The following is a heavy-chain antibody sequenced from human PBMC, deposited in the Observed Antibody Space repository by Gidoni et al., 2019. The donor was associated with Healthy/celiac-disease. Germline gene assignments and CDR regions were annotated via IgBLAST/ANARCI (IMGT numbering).Heavy chain of an antibody. V-gene: IGHV3-30*18. CDR1: GFTFSSYG. Sequence: QVQLVESGGGVVQPGRSLRLSCAASGFTFSSYGMHWVRQAPGKGLEWVSVISYDGSNKYYADSVKGRFTISRDNSKNTLYLQMNSLRAEDTAVYYCAKDRGGGQQLVLDYWGQGTLVTVSS. J-gene: IGHJ4*02. CDR2: ISYDGSNK. CDR3: AKDRGGGQQLVLDY. D-gene: IGHD6-6*01.